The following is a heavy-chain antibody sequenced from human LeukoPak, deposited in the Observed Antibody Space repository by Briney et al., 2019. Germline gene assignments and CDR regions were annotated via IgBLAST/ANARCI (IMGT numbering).Heavy chain of an antibody. Sequence: GGPLRLSCTASGFTFINYGLHWVGQPPGKGLMWVSQTNIDGSMKTYANSVKGRFAISRDNPKNTLYLQMNRLRADDTAVYYCAGVGSGWTSPFDYWGQGTLVTVSS. V-gene: IGHV3-74*01. CDR1: GFTFINYG. J-gene: IGHJ4*02. D-gene: IGHD6-19*01. CDR3: AGVGSGWTSPFDY. CDR2: TNIDGSMK.